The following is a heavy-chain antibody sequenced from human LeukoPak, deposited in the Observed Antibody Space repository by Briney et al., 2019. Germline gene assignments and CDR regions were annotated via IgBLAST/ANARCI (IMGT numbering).Heavy chain of an antibody. D-gene: IGHD7-27*01. CDR2: IYYTGST. J-gene: IGHJ4*02. CDR3: ARRFNWGHFDY. CDR1: GGSISSSSYY. V-gene: IGHV4-39*01. Sequence: SETLSLTFTVSGGSISSSSYYWGWIRQPPGKGLEWIGFIYYTGSTYYNPSLKSRITISVDTSKNQFSLKLSSVTAADTAFYYCARRFNWGHFDYWGQGTLVTVSS.